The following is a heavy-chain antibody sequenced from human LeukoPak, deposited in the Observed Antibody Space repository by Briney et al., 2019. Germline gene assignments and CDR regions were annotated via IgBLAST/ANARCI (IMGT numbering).Heavy chain of an antibody. D-gene: IGHD3-10*01. Sequence: KLQGRVNMTTDTSTSTAYMELRSLRSDDTAVYYCARDLGYYFDYWGQGTLVTVSS. V-gene: IGHV1-18*01. CDR3: ARDLGYYFDY. J-gene: IGHJ4*02.